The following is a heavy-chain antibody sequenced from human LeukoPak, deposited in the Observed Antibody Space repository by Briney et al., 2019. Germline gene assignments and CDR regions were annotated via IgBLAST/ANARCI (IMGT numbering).Heavy chain of an antibody. CDR3: AREWGPGSSWYFDF. V-gene: IGHV1-46*01. Sequence: ASVKVSCKASGYTFTIYYMHWVRQAPGQGLEWMGAINSGDGGTTLPQKFQGRVTLTRDTSTSTLYMELSSLRSEDTATYYCAREWGPGSSWYFDFWGQGTLVTVSS. CDR2: INSGDGGT. J-gene: IGHJ4*02. D-gene: IGHD3-10*01. CDR1: GYTFTIYY.